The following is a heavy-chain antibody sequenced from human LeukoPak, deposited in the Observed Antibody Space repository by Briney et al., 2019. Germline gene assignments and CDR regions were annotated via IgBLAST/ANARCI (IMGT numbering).Heavy chain of an antibody. Sequence: SVKLSCTASGGTFSRYAISWVRQAPGQGLEWMGGLVPIIGAANYAQKFQGRVTITTDESTSTAYMEQSSLRSEDTAVYYCARDGEITIFGVVTPNWFDPWGQGTLVTVSS. CDR3: ARDGEITIFGVVTPNWFDP. V-gene: IGHV1-69*05. CDR1: GGTFSRYA. J-gene: IGHJ5*02. D-gene: IGHD3-3*01. CDR2: LVPIIGAA.